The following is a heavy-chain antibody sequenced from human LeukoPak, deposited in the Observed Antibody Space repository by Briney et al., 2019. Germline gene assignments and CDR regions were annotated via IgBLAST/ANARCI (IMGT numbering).Heavy chain of an antibody. CDR3: ARPLGYCSGGSCYYPQGAFDI. J-gene: IGHJ3*02. D-gene: IGHD2-15*01. CDR1: GFTFSSYS. CDR2: ISSSSYI. Sequence: GGSLRLSCAASGFTFSSYSMNWVRQAPGKGLEWVSSISSSSYIYYADSVKGRFTISRDNAKNSLYLQMNSLRAEDTAVYYCARPLGYCSGGSCYYPQGAFDIWGQGTMVTVSS. V-gene: IGHV3-21*01.